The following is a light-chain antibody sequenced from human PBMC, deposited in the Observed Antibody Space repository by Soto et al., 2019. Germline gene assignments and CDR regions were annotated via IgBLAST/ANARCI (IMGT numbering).Light chain of an antibody. Sequence: EIVLTQSPGTLSLSPGERATLSCRASQSVSSSYLAWYQQKPGQAPRLLIYGASSRATGIPDRFSGSGSGTDVTLSISRLEPEYFDVYYCYQYGSSPLTFGGGTKVEIK. J-gene: IGKJ4*01. CDR3: YQYGSSPLT. CDR2: GAS. V-gene: IGKV3-20*01. CDR1: QSVSSSY.